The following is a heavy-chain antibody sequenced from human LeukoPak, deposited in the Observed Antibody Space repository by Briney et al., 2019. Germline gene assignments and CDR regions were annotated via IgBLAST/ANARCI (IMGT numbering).Heavy chain of an antibody. V-gene: IGHV3-23*01. J-gene: IGHJ5*02. CDR1: GFTFSSYA. Sequence: GGSLRLSCAASGFTFSSYAMSWVRQAPGKGLEWVSAISGSGGSTYYADSVKGRFTISRDNSKNTLYLQMNGLRAEDTAVYYCAKTGGSYQRSWFDPWGQGTLVTVSS. CDR2: ISGSGGST. D-gene: IGHD1-26*01. CDR3: AKTGGSYQRSWFDP.